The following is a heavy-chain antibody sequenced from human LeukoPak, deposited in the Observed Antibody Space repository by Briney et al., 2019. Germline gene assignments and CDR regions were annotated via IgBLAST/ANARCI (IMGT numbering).Heavy chain of an antibody. D-gene: IGHD5-24*01. V-gene: IGHV3-21*01. Sequence: PGGSLRLSCAASGFTFSGYSMNWVRQAPGKGLEWVSSISSSSSYIYYADSVKGRFTISRDNAKNSLYLQMNSLRAEDTAMYYCARVDDYHYYGMDVWGQGTTVTVSS. J-gene: IGHJ6*02. CDR3: ARVDDYHYYGMDV. CDR2: ISSSSSYI. CDR1: GFTFSGYS.